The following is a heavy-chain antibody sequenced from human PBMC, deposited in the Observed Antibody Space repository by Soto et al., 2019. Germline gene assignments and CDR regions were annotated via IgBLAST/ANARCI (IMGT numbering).Heavy chain of an antibody. CDR2: INPNSGGT. CDR1: GYTFTGYY. Sequence: ASVKVSCKASGYTFTGYYMHWVRQAPGQGLEWMGWINPNSGGTNYAQKFRGRVTLTTDTSTSTAYMELRSLTSDDTAVYYCARTPRAQMIVLEAATRFDYWGQGTQVTVSS. J-gene: IGHJ4*02. D-gene: IGHD2-15*01. V-gene: IGHV1-2*02. CDR3: ARTPRAQMIVLEAATRFDY.